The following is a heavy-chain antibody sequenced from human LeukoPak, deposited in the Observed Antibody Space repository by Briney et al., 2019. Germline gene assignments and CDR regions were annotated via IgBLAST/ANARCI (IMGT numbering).Heavy chain of an antibody. CDR2: ISSSSSYI. CDR3: AQDVHWLGSDV. D-gene: IGHD3-10*01. J-gene: IGHJ6*04. CDR1: GFTFSVYS. Sequence: GGSLRLSCAASGFTFSVYSMNWVRQAPGKGLEWVSSISSSSSYIYYADSVKGRFTISRDNSKNTMYLQMNSLRGEDTAVYYCAQDVHWLGSDVWGKGTTVTISS. V-gene: IGHV3-21*01.